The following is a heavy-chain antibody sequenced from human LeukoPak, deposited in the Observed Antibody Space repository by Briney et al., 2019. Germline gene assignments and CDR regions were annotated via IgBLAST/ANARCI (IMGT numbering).Heavy chain of an antibody. D-gene: IGHD5-18*01. Sequence: GGSLRLSCAASGFTVSSNYMSWVRQAPGKGLEWVANINQYGSEIYYVDSVKGRFTISRDNAKKSLYLQMDRLRGEDTAVYYCARASSNRYSSSFYYYYGMDVWGQGTTVTVSS. CDR2: INQYGSEI. J-gene: IGHJ6*02. CDR1: GFTVSSNY. CDR3: ARASSNRYSSSFYYYYGMDV. V-gene: IGHV3-7*01.